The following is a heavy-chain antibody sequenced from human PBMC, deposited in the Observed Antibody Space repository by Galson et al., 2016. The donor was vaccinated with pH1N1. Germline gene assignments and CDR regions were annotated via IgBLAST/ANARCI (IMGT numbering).Heavy chain of an antibody. D-gene: IGHD6-19*01. J-gene: IGHJ4*02. CDR2: ISGRGDAT. CDR1: GFIFSTFG. V-gene: IGHV3-23*01. Sequence: SLRLSCAASGFIFSTFGMSWVRQAPGKGLEWISAISGRGDATFYVDSVKGRFTISRDSSKNTLYLQLNSLRAEDTAVYYCAKHDTYSSGSYFAYWGQGTLVTVSS. CDR3: AKHDTYSSGSYFAY.